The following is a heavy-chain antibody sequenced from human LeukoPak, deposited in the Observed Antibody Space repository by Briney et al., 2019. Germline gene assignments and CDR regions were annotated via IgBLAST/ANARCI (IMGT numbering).Heavy chain of an antibody. V-gene: IGHV4-39*07. Sequence: SETLSLTCTVSGGSISSSSYYWGWIRQPPGKGLEWIGSIYYSGSTYYNPSLKSRVTISVDTSKNQFSLKLSSVTAADTAVYYCARDLLYSSSRVNWFDPWGQGTLVTVSS. CDR3: ARDLLYSSSRVNWFDP. D-gene: IGHD6-13*01. J-gene: IGHJ5*02. CDR2: IYYSGST. CDR1: GGSISSSSYY.